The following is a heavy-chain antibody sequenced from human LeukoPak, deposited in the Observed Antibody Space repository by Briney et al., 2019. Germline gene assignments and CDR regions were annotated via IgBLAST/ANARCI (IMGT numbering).Heavy chain of an antibody. CDR1: GFTFTNFA. J-gene: IGHJ5*02. V-gene: IGHV3-23*01. CDR3: AKDMRSGSS. Sequence: GGSPRLSCTASGFTFTNFAMSWVRQAPGKGLEWVSAISGSGGSTYYADSVKGRFTISRDNSKNTLYLQMNSLRAEDTAVYYCAKDMRSGSSWGQGTLVTVSS. D-gene: IGHD3-10*01. CDR2: ISGSGGST.